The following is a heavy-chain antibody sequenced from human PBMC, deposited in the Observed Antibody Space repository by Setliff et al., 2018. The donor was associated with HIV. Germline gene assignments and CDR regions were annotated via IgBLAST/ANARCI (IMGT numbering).Heavy chain of an antibody. D-gene: IGHD6-13*01. CDR3: ARGSSWPYYFDY. CDR1: GGSISSSSYY. Sequence: SETLSLTCTVSGGSISSSSYYWGWIRQPPGKGLEWIVSIYYSGSTNYNPSLKSRVTISVDTSKNQFSLKLSSVTAADTAVYYCARGSSWPYYFDYWGQGTLVTVSS. CDR2: IYYSGST. J-gene: IGHJ4*02. V-gene: IGHV4-39*07.